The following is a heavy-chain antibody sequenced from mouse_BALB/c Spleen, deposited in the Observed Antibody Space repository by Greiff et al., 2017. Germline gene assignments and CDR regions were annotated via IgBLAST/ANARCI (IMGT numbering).Heavy chain of an antibody. V-gene: IGHV14-3*02. CDR3: ARGGKDWFAD. Sequence: EVMLVESGAELVKPGASVKLSCTASGFNIKDTYMHWVKQRPEQGLEWIGRIDPANGNTKYDPKFQGKATITADTSSNTAYLQLSSLTSEDTAVYYCARGGKDWFADWGQGTLVTVSA. J-gene: IGHJ3*01. CDR1: GFNIKDTY. CDR2: IDPANGNT. D-gene: IGHD1-3*01.